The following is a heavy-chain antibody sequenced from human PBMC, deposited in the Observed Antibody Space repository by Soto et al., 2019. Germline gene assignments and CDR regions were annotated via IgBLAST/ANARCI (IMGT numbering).Heavy chain of an antibody. CDR2: ISNDGSKK. V-gene: IGHV3-30*18. CDR1: GFTFSSYG. D-gene: IGHD6-13*01. Sequence: PGGSLRLSCAASGFTFSSYGMHWVRQAPGKGLEWLAVISNDGSKKDYADYVKGRFTISRDDARNTLYLQMNSLRADDTAVYYCAKDPTIAPRWALDIWGQGTLVTVSS. J-gene: IGHJ3*02. CDR3: AKDPTIAPRWALDI.